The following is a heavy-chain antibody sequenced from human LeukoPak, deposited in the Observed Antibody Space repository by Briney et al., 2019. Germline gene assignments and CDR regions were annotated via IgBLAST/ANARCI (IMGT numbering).Heavy chain of an antibody. CDR1: GFTFSNAW. J-gene: IGHJ4*02. D-gene: IGHD3-3*01. V-gene: IGHV3-15*01. CDR2: IKSKAYDETT. CDR3: TTANFWSGYFLS. Sequence: PGGSLRLSCAASGFTFSNAWMNWVRQAPGEGLECGCHIKSKAYDETTDYAAPVKGRFTISRDDSKNTMYLQMNSLKTEDTAVYYCTTANFWSGYFLSWGQGTLVTVSS.